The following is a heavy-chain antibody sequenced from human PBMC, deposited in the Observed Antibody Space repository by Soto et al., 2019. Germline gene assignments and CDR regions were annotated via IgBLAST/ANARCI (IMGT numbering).Heavy chain of an antibody. V-gene: IGHV4-30-4*01. CDR1: GGCFSSGDFR. CDR3: ARTAVGYGASENVEQY. J-gene: IGHJ4*02. D-gene: IGHD5-18*01. CDR2: IYDSGRT. Sequence: SGTLCLPWTVSGGCFSSGDFRRSWNGQPQGKGLEWIGYIYDSGRTYYNPPLQSRVTTSVATTKNQTPLQLRSVPAAQTTVSYSARTAVGYGASENVEQYWGQGTLVTVSS.